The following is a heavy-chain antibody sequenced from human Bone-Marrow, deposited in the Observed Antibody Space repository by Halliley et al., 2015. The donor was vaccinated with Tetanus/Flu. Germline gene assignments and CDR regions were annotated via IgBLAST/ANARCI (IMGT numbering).Heavy chain of an antibody. V-gene: IGHV3-64D*06. J-gene: IGHJ4*02. Sequence: LQHVSAISSNGLATYYVDSVKGRFTISRDNSKNTVHLQMSSLRAEDTAVYYCVKDVGATEGDIDYWGQGTLVTVSS. CDR3: VKDVGATEGDIDY. D-gene: IGHD1-26*01. CDR2: ISSNGLAT.